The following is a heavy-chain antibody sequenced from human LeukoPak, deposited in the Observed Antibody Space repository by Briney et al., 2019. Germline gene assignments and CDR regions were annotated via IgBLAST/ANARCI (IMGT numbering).Heavy chain of an antibody. J-gene: IGHJ4*02. CDR1: GFTFSSYS. CDR2: ISSSSRTI. V-gene: IGHV3-48*01. CDR3: ARDRYGDYVSDY. D-gene: IGHD4-17*01. Sequence: GGSLRLSCAGSGFTFSSYSMNWVRQAPGKGLEWVSYISSSSRTIYYVDSVKGRFTISRDNAKNSLYLQMNSLRAEDTAVYYCARDRYGDYVSDYWGQGTLVTVSS.